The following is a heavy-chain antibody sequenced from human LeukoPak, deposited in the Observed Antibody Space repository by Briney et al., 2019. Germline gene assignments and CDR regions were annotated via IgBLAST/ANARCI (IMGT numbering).Heavy chain of an antibody. J-gene: IGHJ4*02. Sequence: TGGSLRLSCAASGFTFSSYAMSWVRQAPGKGLEWVSSISSSSSCIYYADSVKGRFTISRDNAKNSLYLQMNSLRAEDTAVYYCARSSYSSGWYITSIDYWGQGTLVTVSS. CDR3: ARSSYSSGWYITSIDY. V-gene: IGHV3-21*01. D-gene: IGHD6-19*01. CDR1: GFTFSSYA. CDR2: ISSSSSCI.